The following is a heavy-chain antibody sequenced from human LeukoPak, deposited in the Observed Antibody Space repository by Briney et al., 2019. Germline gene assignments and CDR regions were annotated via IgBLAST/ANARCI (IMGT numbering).Heavy chain of an antibody. V-gene: IGHV4-59*01. Sequence: SETLSLTCTVSGGSISSYYWSWIRQPPGKGLEWIGYIYYSGSTNYNPSLKSRVTISVDTSKNQFSLKLSSVTAADTAVYYCARGTDILTGYKAYYFDYWGQGTLVTVSS. CDR3: ARGTDILTGYKAYYFDY. D-gene: IGHD3-9*01. CDR1: GGSISSYY. J-gene: IGHJ4*02. CDR2: IYYSGST.